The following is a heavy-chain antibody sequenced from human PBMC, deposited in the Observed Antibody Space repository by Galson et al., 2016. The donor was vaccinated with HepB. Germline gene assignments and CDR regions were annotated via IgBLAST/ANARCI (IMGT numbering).Heavy chain of an antibody. CDR3: AREWETRDSGNYYYSYGLDV. J-gene: IGHJ6*02. V-gene: IGHV1-3*01. D-gene: IGHD1-26*01. Sequence: SVKVSCKASGYTLKSYAMHWVRQAPGQRLEWVGWIKGGNDDTTYSQKLQGRVTITRDTSATTFYMELSSLRYEDTAVYYCAREWETRDSGNYYYSYGLDVWGQGTKLTVSS. CDR1: GYTLKSYA. CDR2: IKGGNDDT.